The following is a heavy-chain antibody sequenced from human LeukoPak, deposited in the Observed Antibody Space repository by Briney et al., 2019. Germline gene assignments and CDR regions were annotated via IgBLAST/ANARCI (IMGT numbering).Heavy chain of an antibody. CDR2: IYPGDSDT. D-gene: IGHD2-2*01. V-gene: IGHV5-51*01. Sequence: GESLKISCKGYGYSFTNYWIGWVRQMPGKGLEWMGIIYPGDSDTRYSPSFQGQVTISADKSISTAYLQWSSLKASDTAMYYCARQLGVPAALTRYNWFDPWGQGILVTVSS. CDR3: ARQLGVPAALTRYNWFDP. J-gene: IGHJ5*02. CDR1: GYSFTNYW.